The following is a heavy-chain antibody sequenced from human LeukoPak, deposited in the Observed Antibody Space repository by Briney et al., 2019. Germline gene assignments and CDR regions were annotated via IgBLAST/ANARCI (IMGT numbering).Heavy chain of an antibody. CDR2: ISYDGSNK. J-gene: IGHJ4*02. D-gene: IGHD2-2*01. Sequence: GRSLRLSCAASGFTFSSYGMHWVRQAPGKGLEWVAVISYDGSNKYYADSVKGRFTISRDNSKNTLYPQMNSLRAEDTAVYYCAKSERYRSSTSCSYYFDYWGQGTLVTVSS. V-gene: IGHV3-30*18. CDR3: AKSERYRSSTSCSYYFDY. CDR1: GFTFSSYG.